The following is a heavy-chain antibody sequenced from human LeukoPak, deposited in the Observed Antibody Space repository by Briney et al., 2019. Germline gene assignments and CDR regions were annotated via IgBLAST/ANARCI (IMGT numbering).Heavy chain of an antibody. CDR3: ARDGITAASYYYYGMDV. CDR1: GYTFTGYY. J-gene: IGHJ6*02. V-gene: IGHV1-2*02. Sequence: ASVKVSCKASGYTFTGYYMHWVRQAPGQGLEWMGWINPNSGGTNYAQKFQGRVTMTRDTSISTAYMELSRLRSDDTAVYYCARDGITAASYYYYGMDVWGQGTTVTVSS. CDR2: INPNSGGT. D-gene: IGHD2-2*01.